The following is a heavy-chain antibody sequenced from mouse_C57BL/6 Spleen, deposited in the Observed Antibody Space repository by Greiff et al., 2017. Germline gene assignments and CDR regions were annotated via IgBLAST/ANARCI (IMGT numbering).Heavy chain of an antibody. J-gene: IGHJ2*01. CDR1: GFTFTDYY. CDR3: ARYSIYDGYYPYFDY. CDR2: IRNKANGYTT. D-gene: IGHD2-3*01. V-gene: IGHV7-3*01. Sequence: EVQLQESGGGLVQPGGSLSLSCAASGFTFTDYYMSWVRQPPGKALEWLGFIRNKANGYTTEYSASVKGRFTISRDNSQSILYLQMNALRAEDSATYYCARYSIYDGYYPYFDYWGQGTTLTVSS.